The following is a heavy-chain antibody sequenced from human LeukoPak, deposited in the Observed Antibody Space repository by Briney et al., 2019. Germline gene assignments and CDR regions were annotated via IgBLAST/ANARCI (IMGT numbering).Heavy chain of an antibody. Sequence: SVKVSCKASGGTFSAYAISWVRQAPGQGLEWMGRIIPIIATTNYAQKFQGRVTLTTDESTSTAYMEVSDLGTDDTAVYYCATDHHPSYGGISHYYYMDVWGKGTTVTVSS. CDR2: IIPIIATT. D-gene: IGHD2-15*01. V-gene: IGHV1-69*05. CDR1: GGTFSAYA. J-gene: IGHJ6*03. CDR3: ATDHHPSYGGISHYYYMDV.